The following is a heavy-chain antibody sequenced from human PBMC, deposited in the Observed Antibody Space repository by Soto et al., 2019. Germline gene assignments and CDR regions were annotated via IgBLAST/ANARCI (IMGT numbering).Heavy chain of an antibody. D-gene: IGHD3-10*01. CDR3: AKDLGPPVRSHYPYWYFDV. J-gene: IGHJ2*01. CDR2: ISGSGGAT. CDR1: GCTISSYA. Sequence: EVQLLESGGGLVQPGGSLSLSCAASGCTISSYAMSWVRQTPGKGLEWVTGISGSGGATYYADAVKGRLTISRDNSNNTLYLQMNSLRAEDTAVYYCAKDLGPPVRSHYPYWYFDVWGRGTLVTVSS. V-gene: IGHV3-23*01.